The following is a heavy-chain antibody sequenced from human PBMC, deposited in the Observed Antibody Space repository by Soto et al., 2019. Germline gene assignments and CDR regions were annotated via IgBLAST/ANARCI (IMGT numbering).Heavy chain of an antibody. V-gene: IGHV3-7*01. CDR3: ASYCSITSCYSGAFDI. CDR1: GFTFSSYW. D-gene: IGHD2-2*01. CDR2: IKQDGSEK. Sequence: EVQLVESGGGLVQPGGSLRLSCAASGFTFSSYWMSWVRQAPGKVLEWVANIKQDGSEKYYVDSVKGRFTISRDNAKNSLDLQMNSLRAEDTAVYYCASYCSITSCYSGAFDIWGQGTMVTVSS. J-gene: IGHJ3*02.